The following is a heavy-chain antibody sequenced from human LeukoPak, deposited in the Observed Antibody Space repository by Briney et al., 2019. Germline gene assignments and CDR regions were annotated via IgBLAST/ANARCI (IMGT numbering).Heavy chain of an antibody. J-gene: IGHJ4*02. CDR3: ARDARTSYDSSGYYFDY. D-gene: IGHD3-22*01. CDR1: GGTFSNYA. V-gene: IGHV1-69*13. CDR2: IIPIFGKA. Sequence: SVKVSCKASGGTFSNYAINWVRQAPGQGLEWMGGIIPIFGKANYAQKFQGRVTITADESTRTAYMELSSLRSEDTAVYYCARDARTSYDSSGYYFDYWGQGTLVTVSS.